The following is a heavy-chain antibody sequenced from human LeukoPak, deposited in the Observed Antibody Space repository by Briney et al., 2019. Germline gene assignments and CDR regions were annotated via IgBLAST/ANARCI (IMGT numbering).Heavy chain of an antibody. CDR1: GGSFSGCY. D-gene: IGHD1-26*01. CDR2: INHSGST. CDR3: AVIVGATMNWFGP. J-gene: IGHJ5*02. V-gene: IGHV4-34*01. Sequence: SETLSLTCAVYGGSFSGCYWSWIRQPPGKGLEWIGEINHSGSTNYNPSLKSRVTISVDTSKNQFSLKLSSVTAADTAVYYCAVIVGATMNWFGPWGQGTLVTVSS.